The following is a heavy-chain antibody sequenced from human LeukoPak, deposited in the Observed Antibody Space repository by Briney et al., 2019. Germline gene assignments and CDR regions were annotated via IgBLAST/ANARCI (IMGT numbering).Heavy chain of an antibody. J-gene: IGHJ4*02. V-gene: IGHV4-61*08. CDR2: IYISGST. D-gene: IGHD3-22*01. Sequence: PSETLSLTCTVSGGSISSGGYYWSWIRQHPGKGLEWIGRIYISGSTNYNPSLKSRVIMSVDTSKNQFSLKLSSVTAADTAVYYCAREYYDTSGLDYWGQGTLVIVS. CDR3: AREYYDTSGLDY. CDR1: GGSISSGGYY.